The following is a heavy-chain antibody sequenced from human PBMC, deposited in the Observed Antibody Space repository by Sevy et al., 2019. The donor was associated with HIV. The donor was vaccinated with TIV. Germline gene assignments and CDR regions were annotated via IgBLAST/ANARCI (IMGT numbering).Heavy chain of an antibody. J-gene: IGHJ3*02. V-gene: IGHV1-46*03. CDR3: TRARGSSGWDAFHI. Sequence: ASVKVSCKASGYTFTNYYIHWVRQAPGQGLEWMGIINPSGGSTSYAQKFQGRVTMTRDTSTSTLYMELSSLRFDGTAVYYCTRARGSSGWDAFHIWGQGTMVTVSS. CDR2: INPSGGST. D-gene: IGHD6-19*01. CDR1: GYTFTNYY.